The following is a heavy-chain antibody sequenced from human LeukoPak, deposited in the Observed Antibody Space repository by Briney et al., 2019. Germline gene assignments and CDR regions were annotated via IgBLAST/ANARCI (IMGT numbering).Heavy chain of an antibody. V-gene: IGHV4-31*03. D-gene: IGHD6-13*01. J-gene: IGHJ4*02. CDR1: GGSMSSGGYF. CDR2: IYYTGST. Sequence: PSETLSLTCTVFGGSMSSGGYFWSWIRQHPGKGLEWIGYIYYTGSTYYNPSLKSRVTISIDTSKNQFSLKLSSVTAADTAVYYCARGIVSAGVDYWGQGTLVTVSS. CDR3: ARGIVSAGVDY.